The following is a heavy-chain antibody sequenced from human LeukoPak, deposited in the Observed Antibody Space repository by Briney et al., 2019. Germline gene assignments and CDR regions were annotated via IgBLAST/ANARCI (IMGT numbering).Heavy chain of an antibody. J-gene: IGHJ6*02. CDR2: INSDGSST. D-gene: IGHD5-12*01. CDR1: GFTFSSYW. CDR3: ARDEEATSVGYYYYGMDV. V-gene: IGHV3-74*01. Sequence: GGSLRLSCAASGFTFSSYWMHWVRQAPGKGLVWVSRINSDGSSTSYADSVKGRFTISRDNAKNTLYLQMNSLRAEDTAVYYCARDEEATSVGYYYYGMDVWGRGTTVTVSS.